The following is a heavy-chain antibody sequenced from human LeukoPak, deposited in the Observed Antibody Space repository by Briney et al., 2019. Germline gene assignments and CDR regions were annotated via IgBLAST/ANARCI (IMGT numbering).Heavy chain of an antibody. CDR3: ARGRDRQWLRPEVLDY. CDR2: IIPNSGGT. Sequence: GASVKVSCKASGGTFSSYAISWVRQAPGQGLEWMGGIIPNSGGTNYAQKFQGRVTMTRDTSISTAYMELSRLRSDDTAVYYCARGRDRQWLRPEVLDYWGQGTLVTVSS. CDR1: GGTFSSYA. V-gene: IGHV1-2*02. J-gene: IGHJ4*02. D-gene: IGHD5-12*01.